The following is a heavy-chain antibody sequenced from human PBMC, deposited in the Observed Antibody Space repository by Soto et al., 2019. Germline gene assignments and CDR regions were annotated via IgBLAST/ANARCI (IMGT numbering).Heavy chain of an antibody. CDR3: ARDPVGYQVVGFDY. Sequence: QVQLVQSGAEVKKPGSSVKVSCKASGGTFSSYAISWVRQAPGQGLEWMGGTIPIFGTANYAQKFQGRVTSTADESTSTANVEVSSLRSEGTAVYYCARDPVGYQVVGFDYCGQGTLVTVSS. D-gene: IGHD2-15*01. V-gene: IGHV1-69*01. J-gene: IGHJ4*02. CDR2: TIPIFGTA. CDR1: GGTFSSYA.